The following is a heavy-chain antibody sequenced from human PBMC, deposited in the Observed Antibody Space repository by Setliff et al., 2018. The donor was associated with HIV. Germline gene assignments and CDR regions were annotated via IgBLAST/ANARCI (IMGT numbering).Heavy chain of an antibody. CDR1: GGSISSGGFY. V-gene: IGHV4-61*02. J-gene: IGHJ4*02. Sequence: KTSETLSLTCTVSGGSISSGGFYWSWIRQPAGEGLEWIGRIYTGGSTDFNPSLKSRLTISVDTSKNQFSLNLSSVTAADTAVYYCARDSCLYGSGGFCYWGQGTLVTSPQ. CDR3: ARDSCLYGSGGFCY. D-gene: IGHD3-10*01. CDR2: IYTGGST.